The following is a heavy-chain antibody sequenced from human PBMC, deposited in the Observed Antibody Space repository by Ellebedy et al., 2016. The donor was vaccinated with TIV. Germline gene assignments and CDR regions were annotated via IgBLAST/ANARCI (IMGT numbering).Heavy chain of an antibody. D-gene: IGHD2-2*03. Sequence: SETLSLXXAVYGGSFSGYYWSWIRQPPGKGLEWIGEINHSGSTNYNPSLKSRVTISVDTSKNQFSLKLSSVTAADTAVYYCARVRLLGYCSSTSCYAGQPTPYYYYYGMDVWGQGTTVTVSS. V-gene: IGHV4-34*01. CDR1: GGSFSGYY. CDR3: ARVRLLGYCSSTSCYAGQPTPYYYYYGMDV. CDR2: INHSGST. J-gene: IGHJ6*02.